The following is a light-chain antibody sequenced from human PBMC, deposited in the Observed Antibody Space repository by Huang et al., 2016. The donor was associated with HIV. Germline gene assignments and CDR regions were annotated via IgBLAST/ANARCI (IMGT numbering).Light chain of an antibody. J-gene: IGKJ1*01. Sequence: VVLTQSPAALSMSPGERVTLSCRASHNVTANLAWYLHKPGQAPRVLIYDASTRAAGIPARFSGSGAGTEFTLTISSLQSDDSGVYYCQQYTNPPPWTFGQGTRVEI. CDR1: HNVTAN. CDR3: QQYTNPPPWT. V-gene: IGKV3-15*01. CDR2: DAS.